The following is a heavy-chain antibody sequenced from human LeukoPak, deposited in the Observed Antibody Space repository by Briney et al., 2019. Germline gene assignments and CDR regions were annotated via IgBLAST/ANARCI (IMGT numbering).Heavy chain of an antibody. D-gene: IGHD5-18*01. J-gene: IGHJ6*03. V-gene: IGHV4-34*01. CDR2: INHSGST. CDR1: GGSFSGYY. Sequence: SSETLSLTCAVYGGSFSGYYWSWIRQPPGEGLEWIGEINHSGSTNCNPSLKSRVTISVDTSKNQFSLRLSSVTAADTAVSYCARLMPSPPDQPWIPYYYYYLDASGKGTTVTVSS. CDR3: ARLMPSPPDQPWIPYYYYYLDA.